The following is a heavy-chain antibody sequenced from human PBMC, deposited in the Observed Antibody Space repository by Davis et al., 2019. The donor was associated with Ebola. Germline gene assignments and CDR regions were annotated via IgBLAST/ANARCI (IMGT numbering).Heavy chain of an antibody. Sequence: PGGSLRLSCAASGFTFSSYAMSWVRQAPGKGLEWVSAISGSGGSTYYADSVKGRFTISRDNSKNTLYLQMNSLRAEDTAVYYCARDTITMVRGTKLPPLDYWGQGTLVTVSS. CDR2: ISGSGGST. D-gene: IGHD3-10*01. CDR3: ARDTITMVRGTKLPPLDY. J-gene: IGHJ4*02. V-gene: IGHV3-23*01. CDR1: GFTFSSYA.